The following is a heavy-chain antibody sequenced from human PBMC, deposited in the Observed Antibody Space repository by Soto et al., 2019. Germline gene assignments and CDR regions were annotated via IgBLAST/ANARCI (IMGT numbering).Heavy chain of an antibody. D-gene: IGHD6-13*01. CDR3: ARDQGWYAN. J-gene: IGHJ4*02. Sequence: VQMVESGGGLIQPGGSLRLSCAASGFTVSSNYMSWFRQAPGKRLEWVPVIYSGGSTYYADSVKGRFTISRDNSKNTLYLQMNSLRAEDTAVYYGARDQGWYANWGQGTLVTVSS. CDR1: GFTVSSNY. CDR2: IYSGGST. V-gene: IGHV3-53*01.